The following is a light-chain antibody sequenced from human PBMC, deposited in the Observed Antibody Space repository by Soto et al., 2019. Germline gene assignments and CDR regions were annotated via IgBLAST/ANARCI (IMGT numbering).Light chain of an antibody. CDR2: GAS. CDR3: QHYGNSPRM. Sequence: EIVLTQSPGTLSLFPGERATFSCRASQSVSSTYLAWYQQKPGQAPRLLIYGASSRATGIPDRFSGSGSGRDFTLTISRLEPEDLAVYYCQHYGNSPRMFGQGTKVEIK. J-gene: IGKJ1*01. V-gene: IGKV3-20*01. CDR1: QSVSSTY.